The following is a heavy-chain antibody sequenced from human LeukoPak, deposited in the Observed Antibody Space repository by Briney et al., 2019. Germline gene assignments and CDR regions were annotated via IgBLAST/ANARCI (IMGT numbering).Heavy chain of an antibody. Sequence: GGSLRLSCAASGFTFSSYSMNWVRQAPGKGLEWVSSISTRSSYIYYADSMKGRFTISRDNTKNSLYLQMNSLRAEDTAVYYCATRAWGAAGSYYYYYMDVWGKGTTVTISS. CDR1: GFTFSSYS. CDR2: ISTRSSYI. J-gene: IGHJ6*03. D-gene: IGHD6-13*01. CDR3: ATRAWGAAGSYYYYYMDV. V-gene: IGHV3-21*01.